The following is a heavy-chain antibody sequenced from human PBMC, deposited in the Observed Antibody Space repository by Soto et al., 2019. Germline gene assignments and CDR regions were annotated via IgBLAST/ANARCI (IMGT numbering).Heavy chain of an antibody. J-gene: IGHJ4*02. CDR2: ISAYNGNT. V-gene: IGHV1-18*01. CDR3: AKSYFSSGSYRHYFDS. Sequence: ASVKVSCKASGYTFTSYGISWVRQAPGQGLEWMGWISAYNGNTNYAQKLQGRVTMTTDTSTSTAYMELNSLRAEDTAMYYCAKSYFSSGSYRHYFDSWGQGTLVTVSS. CDR1: GYTFTSYG. D-gene: IGHD3-10*01.